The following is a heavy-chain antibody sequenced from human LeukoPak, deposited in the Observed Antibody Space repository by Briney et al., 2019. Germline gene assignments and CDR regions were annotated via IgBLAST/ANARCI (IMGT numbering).Heavy chain of an antibody. D-gene: IGHD6-19*01. V-gene: IGHV1-46*01. CDR2: INSSGGST. Sequence: ASVKVSCKASGDTFTSYYMHWVRQAPGQGLEWMGIINSSGGSTSYAQKFQGRVTMTRDTSTSTVYMELSSLRSEDTAVYYCARSSSSGWYYFDYWGQGTLVTVSS. CDR3: ARSSSSGWYYFDY. J-gene: IGHJ4*02. CDR1: GDTFTSYY.